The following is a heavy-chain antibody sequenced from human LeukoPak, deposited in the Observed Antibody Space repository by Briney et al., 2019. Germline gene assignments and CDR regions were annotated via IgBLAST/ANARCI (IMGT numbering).Heavy chain of an antibody. CDR1: GFTFSNSW. D-gene: IGHD2-21*02. J-gene: IGHJ4*02. CDR3: ARAKTCGGDCYHFDY. CDR2: INQDGGEK. V-gene: IGHV3-7*03. Sequence: PGGSLRLSCAASGFTFSNSWMTWVRQAPGKGLEWVAKINQDGGEKVYVDSVKGRFTISRDNAEYSLYLQMSSLRAEDTAVHYCARAKTCGGDCYHFDYWGQGTLVTVSS.